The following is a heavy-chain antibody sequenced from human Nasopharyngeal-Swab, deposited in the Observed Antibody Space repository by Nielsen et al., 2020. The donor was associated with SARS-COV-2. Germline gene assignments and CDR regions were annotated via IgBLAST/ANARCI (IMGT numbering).Heavy chain of an antibody. CDR3: ASQLGHPDS. D-gene: IGHD2-2*01. J-gene: IGHJ4*02. CDR2: ISEDGSIT. V-gene: IGHV3-74*01. CDR1: GFTFSSHW. Sequence: GESLKISCAASGFTFSSHWMHWVRQAPGKGLVWVSRISEDGSITTYADSVKGRFTIPRDNAKNTLFLQMHSLRADDTAIYYCASQLGHPDSWGQGTLVTVSS.